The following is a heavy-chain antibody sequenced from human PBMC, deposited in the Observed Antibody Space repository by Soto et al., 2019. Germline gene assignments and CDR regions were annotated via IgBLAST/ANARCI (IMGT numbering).Heavy chain of an antibody. Sequence: HPVGSLRLSCAASGFTFSSYAMSWVRQAPGKGLEWVSAISGSGGSTYYADSVKGRFTISRDNSKNTLYLQMNSLRAEDTAVYYCAKDLTFGGLGELSLWGYYYYYGMDVWGQGTTVTVSS. CDR3: AKDLTFGGLGELSLWGYYYYYGMDV. J-gene: IGHJ6*02. CDR1: GFTFSSYA. CDR2: ISGSGGST. D-gene: IGHD3-16*02. V-gene: IGHV3-23*01.